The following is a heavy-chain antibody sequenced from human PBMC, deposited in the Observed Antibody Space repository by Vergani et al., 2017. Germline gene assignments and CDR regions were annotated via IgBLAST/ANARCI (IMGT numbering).Heavy chain of an antibody. CDR3: ARDWLYDSSGYYVRGKAFDI. D-gene: IGHD3-22*01. CDR1: GFTFSSYS. V-gene: IGHV3-21*01. Sequence: EVQLVESGGGLVKPGGSLRLSCAASGFTFSSYSMNWVRQAPGQGLEWVSSISSSSSYIYYADSVKGRFTISRDNAKNSLYLQMNSLRAEDTAVYYCARDWLYDSSGYYVRGKAFDIWGQVTMVTVAS. CDR2: ISSSSSYI. J-gene: IGHJ3*02.